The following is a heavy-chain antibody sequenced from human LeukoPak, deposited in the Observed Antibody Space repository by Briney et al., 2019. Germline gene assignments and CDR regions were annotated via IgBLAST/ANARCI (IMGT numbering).Heavy chain of an antibody. D-gene: IGHD1-14*01. CDR1: GFTFSSYG. CDR3: ATSSAPGTTFDY. Sequence: GGSLRLSCAASGFTFSSYGMHWVRQAPGKGLEWVSFIRYDGSDKYYVDSVKGRFSISRDNSKNTLYLQMNSLRVEDTAVYSCATSSAPGTTFDYWGQGTLVTVSS. J-gene: IGHJ4*02. CDR2: IRYDGSDK. V-gene: IGHV3-30*02.